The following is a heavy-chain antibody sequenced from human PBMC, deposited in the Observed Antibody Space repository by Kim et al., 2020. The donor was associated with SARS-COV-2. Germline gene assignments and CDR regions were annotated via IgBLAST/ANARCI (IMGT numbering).Heavy chain of an antibody. CDR1: GFTFNSYA. CDR2: ISDSGGST. CDR3: AKTPYSSGWYFFDN. J-gene: IGHJ4*02. V-gene: IGHV3-23*01. Sequence: GGSLRLSCAASGFTFNSYAMTWVRQAPGKGLEWVSHISDSGGSTYYADSVKGRFTISRDNFKNTLFLQMNSLRGEDTAVYYCAKTPYSSGWYFFDNRGQGTLVTVSS. D-gene: IGHD6-19*01.